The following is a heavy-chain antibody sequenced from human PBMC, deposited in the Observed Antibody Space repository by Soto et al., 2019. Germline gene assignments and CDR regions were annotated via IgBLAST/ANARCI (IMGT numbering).Heavy chain of an antibody. J-gene: IGHJ6*03. V-gene: IGHV1-8*01. Sequence: ASGKVSRTASGYTFTSYDINWVRQATGQGLEWMGWMNPNSGNTGYAQRFQGRVTMTRNTSISTAYMELSSLRSEDTAVYYCARAQLLEYCSYVSCTSYCYYYSTDVWGKGTKDTGS. CDR3: ARAQLLEYCSYVSCTSYCYYYSTDV. CDR1: GYTFTSYD. D-gene: IGHD2-15*01. CDR2: MNPNSGNT.